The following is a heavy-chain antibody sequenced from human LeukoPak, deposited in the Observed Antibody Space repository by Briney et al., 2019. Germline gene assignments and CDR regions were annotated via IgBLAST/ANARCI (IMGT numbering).Heavy chain of an antibody. Sequence: GGSLRLSCAASGFTFSSYSMNWVRQAPGKGLEWVSSISSSSSYIYYADSVKGRFTISRDNSKNTLFLQMNSLRAEDTAVYYCARFYRFRFDPWGQGTLVTVSS. CDR1: GFTFSSYS. CDR2: ISSSSSYI. J-gene: IGHJ5*02. CDR3: ARFYRFRFDP. D-gene: IGHD3-16*02. V-gene: IGHV3-21*04.